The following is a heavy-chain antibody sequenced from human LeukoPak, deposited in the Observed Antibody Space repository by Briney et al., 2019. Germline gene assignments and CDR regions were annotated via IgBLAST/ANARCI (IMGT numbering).Heavy chain of an antibody. V-gene: IGHV5-51*01. CDR1: GYSFTSYW. CDR3: ATQSTYYDYVWGSYRPEFDSYYGMDV. Sequence: GESLKISCKGSGYSFTSYWIGWVRQMPGKGLEWMGIIYPGDSDTRYSPSFQGQVTISADKSISTAYLQWSSLKASDTAMYYCATQSTYYDYVWGSYRPEFDSYYGMDVWGQGTTVTVSS. J-gene: IGHJ6*02. CDR2: IYPGDSDT. D-gene: IGHD3-16*02.